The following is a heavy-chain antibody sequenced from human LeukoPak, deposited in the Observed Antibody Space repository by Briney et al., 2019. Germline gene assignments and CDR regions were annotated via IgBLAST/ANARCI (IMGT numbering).Heavy chain of an antibody. V-gene: IGHV4-61*02. J-gene: IGHJ6*03. CDR1: GGSIGSGSYY. CDR2: TYTSGST. Sequence: PSETLSLTCTVSGGSIGSGSYYWSWIRQPAGKGLEWIGRTYTSGSTNYNPSLKSRVTISVDTSKNQFSLKLSSVTAADTAVYYCARAPENYYMDVWGKGTTVTVSS. CDR3: ARAPENYYMDV.